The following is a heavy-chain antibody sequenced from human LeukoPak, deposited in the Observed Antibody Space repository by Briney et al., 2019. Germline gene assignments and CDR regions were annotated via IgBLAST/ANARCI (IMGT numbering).Heavy chain of an antibody. J-gene: IGHJ3*02. V-gene: IGHV3-9*01. CDR3: AKDIAPPDYDILTGYYNDAAFDI. D-gene: IGHD3-9*01. CDR2: ISWNSGSI. CDR1: GFTFDDYA. Sequence: GGSLRLSCAASGFTFDDYAMHWVRQAPGKGLEGVSGISWNSGSIGYADSVKGRFTISRDNAKNSLYLQMNSLRAEDTALYYCAKDIAPPDYDILTGYYNDAAFDIWGQGTMVTVSS.